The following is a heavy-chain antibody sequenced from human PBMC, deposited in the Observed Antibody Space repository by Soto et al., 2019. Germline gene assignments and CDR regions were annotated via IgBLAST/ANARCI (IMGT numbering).Heavy chain of an antibody. Sequence: GGSLRLSCAASGIPFSSYAMSWVRQAPGKGLEWVSAISGSGENTYYADSVKGRFTIARDNSKNTLLLQMNSLRAEDTAVYYCAKDRKYCSSTSCPYYFDYWGQGTLVTVSS. D-gene: IGHD2-2*01. V-gene: IGHV3-23*01. CDR3: AKDRKYCSSTSCPYYFDY. CDR1: GIPFSSYA. J-gene: IGHJ4*02. CDR2: ISGSGENT.